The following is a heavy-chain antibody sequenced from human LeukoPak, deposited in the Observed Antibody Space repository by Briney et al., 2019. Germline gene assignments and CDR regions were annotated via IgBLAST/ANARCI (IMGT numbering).Heavy chain of an antibody. V-gene: IGHV3-11*01. CDR2: ISSSGSTI. J-gene: IGHJ6*03. CDR1: GFTFSDYY. Sequence: GGSLRLSCAASGFTFSDYYMSWIRQPPGKGLEWVSYISSSGSTIYYADSVKGRFTISSDNAKNSLYLQMNSLRAEDTAVYYCARPRRITMVRGVRPGYMDVWGKGTTVTVSS. CDR3: ARPRRITMVRGVRPGYMDV. D-gene: IGHD3-10*01.